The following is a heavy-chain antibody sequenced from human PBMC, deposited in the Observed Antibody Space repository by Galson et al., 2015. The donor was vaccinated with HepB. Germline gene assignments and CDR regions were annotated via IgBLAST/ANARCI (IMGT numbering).Heavy chain of an antibody. CDR2: IDWDDDK. J-gene: IGHJ3*02. CDR1: GFSLSTSGMC. CDR3: ARMSNYYDSSGYYYVRAFDI. V-gene: IGHV2-70*11. D-gene: IGHD3-22*01. Sequence: PALVKPTQTLTLTCTFSGFSLSTSGMCVSWIRQPPGKALEWLARIDWDDDKYYSTSLKTRLTISKDTSKNQVVLTMTNMDPVDTATYYCARMSNYYDSSGYYYVRAFDIWGQGTMVTVSS.